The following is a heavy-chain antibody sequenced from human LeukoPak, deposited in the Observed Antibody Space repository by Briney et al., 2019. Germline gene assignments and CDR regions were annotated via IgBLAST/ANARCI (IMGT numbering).Heavy chain of an antibody. CDR2: IYCSRST. CDR3: AGVRTYYYDSSGWTYDY. CDR1: GGSLSSGDYY. Sequence: PSQTLSLTCSVSGGSLSSGDYYWRWIPKPPGKGLDWFGYIYCSRSTYYNPSLKSRVTISVDTSKNQFSLKLSSATAADTAVYYCAGVRTYYYDSSGWTYDYWGQGTLVTVSS. D-gene: IGHD3-22*01. V-gene: IGHV4-30-4*01. J-gene: IGHJ4*02.